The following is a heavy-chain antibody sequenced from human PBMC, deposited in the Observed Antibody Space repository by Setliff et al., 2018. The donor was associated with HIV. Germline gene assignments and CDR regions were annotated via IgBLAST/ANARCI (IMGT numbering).Heavy chain of an antibody. CDR3: ARRGAYGYDYFDY. Sequence: SETLSLTCSVSGGSISSRSPYYWGRIRQPPGKGLEWIANIFHSASTNYNPSLKSRVTISIDTSKNQFSLKLTSVTAADTAVYYCARRGAYGYDYFDYWGPGTLVTVSS. J-gene: IGHJ4*02. CDR2: IFHSAST. CDR1: GGSISSRSPYY. D-gene: IGHD5-12*01. V-gene: IGHV4-39*07.